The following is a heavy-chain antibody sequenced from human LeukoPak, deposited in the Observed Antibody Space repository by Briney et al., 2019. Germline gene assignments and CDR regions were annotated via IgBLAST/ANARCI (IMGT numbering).Heavy chain of an antibody. V-gene: IGHV3-7*05. CDR1: GFTFSSYW. CDR2: IKQDGSEK. Sequence: PGGSLRLSCTASGFTFSSYWMNWVRQAPGKGLEWVANIKQDGSEKYYVDSVKGRFTISRDNGKNSLYLQMNSLTAEDTAVYYCARELGVSRAFDIWGQGTMVTVSS. J-gene: IGHJ3*02. D-gene: IGHD6-6*01. CDR3: ARELGVSRAFDI.